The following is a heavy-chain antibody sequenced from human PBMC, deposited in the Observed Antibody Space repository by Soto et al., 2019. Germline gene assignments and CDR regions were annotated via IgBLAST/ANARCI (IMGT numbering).Heavy chain of an antibody. D-gene: IGHD2-15*01. CDR3: ARDHYAATPNWFDP. CDR2: IYHSGST. Sequence: SETLSLTCAVSSGSISSSNWWSWVRPPPGKGLEWIGEIYHSGSTNYNPSLKSRVTISVDKSKNQFSLKLSSVTAADTAVYYCARDHYAATPNWFDPWGQGTLVTVSS. J-gene: IGHJ5*02. V-gene: IGHV4-4*02. CDR1: SGSISSSNW.